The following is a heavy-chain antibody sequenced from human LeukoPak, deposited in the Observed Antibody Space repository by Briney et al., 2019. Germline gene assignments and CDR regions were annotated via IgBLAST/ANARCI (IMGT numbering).Heavy chain of an antibody. CDR3: ANKMGGF. CDR1: GFTFSSYE. Sequence: PGGSLSLSCADSGFTFSSYEINCVRQAPGKGLEWVSEITGSGGTTYCTDSVKGRFTISRDNSTNTLYLQMNSLRVEDTAVYYCANKMGGFWGRGTLVTVSS. J-gene: IGHJ1*01. CDR2: ITGSGGTT. D-gene: IGHD3-16*01. V-gene: IGHV3-23*01.